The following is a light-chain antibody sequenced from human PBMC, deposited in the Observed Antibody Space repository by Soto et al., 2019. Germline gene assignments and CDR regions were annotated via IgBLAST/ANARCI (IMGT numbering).Light chain of an antibody. Sequence: DIQMTQSPSYLPASLGASVPITCRASQSISSYLTWYQQKPGKAPKLLIYAASTLQSGVPSRFSGSGSGTEFTLTISSLQPEDFATYYCKQFKSYPLAFGEGTKVDI. CDR2: AAS. V-gene: IGKV1-9*01. CDR1: QSISSY. J-gene: IGKJ1*01. CDR3: KQFKSYPLA.